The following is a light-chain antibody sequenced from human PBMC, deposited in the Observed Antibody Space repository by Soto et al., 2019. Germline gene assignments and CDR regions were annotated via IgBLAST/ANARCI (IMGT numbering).Light chain of an antibody. V-gene: IGKV3-20*01. CDR3: QLYGSSPKYT. CDR1: QSVSRSY. CDR2: GPS. J-gene: IGKJ2*01. Sequence: EIVLTQSPGTLSLSPGERATLSCRASQSVSRSYLAWYQQKPGRAPRLLVFGPSSRATGIPDRFSGSGSGTDFTLTINSLEPEVFAVYYCQLYGSSPKYTFGQGTKVEI.